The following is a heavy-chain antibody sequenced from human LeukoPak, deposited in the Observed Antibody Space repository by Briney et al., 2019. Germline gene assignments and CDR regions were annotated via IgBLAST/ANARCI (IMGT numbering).Heavy chain of an antibody. J-gene: IGHJ6*02. Sequence: GSLRLSCTISGFTFGDYAMSWVRQAPGKGLEWVGFIRSKAYGGTIEYAASVKGRFTISRDDSKSIAYLQMNSLKIEDTALYYCTRGPIQLWIHNAMDVWGQGTTVTVSS. CDR3: TRGPIQLWIHNAMDV. V-gene: IGHV3-49*04. CDR2: IRSKAYGGTI. D-gene: IGHD5-18*01. CDR1: GFTFGDYA.